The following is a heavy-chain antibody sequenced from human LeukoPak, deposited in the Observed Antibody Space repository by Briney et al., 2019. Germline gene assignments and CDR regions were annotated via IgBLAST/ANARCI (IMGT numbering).Heavy chain of an antibody. D-gene: IGHD4-17*01. V-gene: IGHV3-53*01. CDR2: IYSGGST. J-gene: IGHJ4*02. Sequence: PGGSLRLSCAASGFTVSSNYMSWVRQAPGKGLEWVSVIYSGGSTYYADSVKGRFTISRDNSKNTLYLQMNSLRAEDTAVYYCAREWPSYGDTGIDYWGQGTLVTVSS. CDR3: AREWPSYGDTGIDY. CDR1: GFTVSSNY.